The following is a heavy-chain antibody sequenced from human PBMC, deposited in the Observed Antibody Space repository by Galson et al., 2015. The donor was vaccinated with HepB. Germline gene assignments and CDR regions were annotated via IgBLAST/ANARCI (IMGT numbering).Heavy chain of an antibody. V-gene: IGHV1-3*01. CDR2: INAGNGNT. CDR1: GYTFTSYA. D-gene: IGHD2-8*02. J-gene: IGHJ6*03. CDR3: ARDGCTGGVCTPYYYYYMDV. Sequence: ASGYTFTSYAMHWVRQAPGQRLEWMGWINAGNGNTKYSQKFQGRVTITRDTSASTAYMELSSLRSEDTAVYYCARDGCTGGVCTPYYYYYMDVWGKGTTVTVSS.